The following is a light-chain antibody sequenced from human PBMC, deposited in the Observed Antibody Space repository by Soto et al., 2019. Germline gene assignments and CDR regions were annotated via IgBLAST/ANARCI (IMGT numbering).Light chain of an antibody. CDR3: QKYDSAPFT. V-gene: IGKV1-27*01. CDR2: GAS. CDR1: QGVGNY. J-gene: IGKJ3*01. Sequence: DIQMTQSPSSLSASVGDRVTITCRASQGVGNYLAWYQQKPGKVPNVLIYGASTLQSEVPSRFSGSGFGTVFTLTITSLQPEDVATYCCQKYDSAPFTFGPGTKVDIK.